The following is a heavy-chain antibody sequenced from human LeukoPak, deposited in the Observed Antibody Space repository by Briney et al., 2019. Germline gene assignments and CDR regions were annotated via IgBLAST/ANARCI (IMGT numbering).Heavy chain of an antibody. CDR1: GFTFSSYW. Sequence: GGSLRLSCAASGFTFSSYWTSWVRQAPGKGLEWVANIKQDGSEKYYVDPVKGRFTISRDNAKNSLYLQMNSLRAEDTAVYYCARYGDYPCFWFDPWGQGTLVTVSS. J-gene: IGHJ5*02. CDR2: IKQDGSEK. V-gene: IGHV3-7*01. CDR3: ARYGDYPCFWFDP. D-gene: IGHD4-17*01.